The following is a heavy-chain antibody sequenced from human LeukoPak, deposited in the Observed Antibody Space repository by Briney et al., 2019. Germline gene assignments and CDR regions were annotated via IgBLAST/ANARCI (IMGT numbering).Heavy chain of an antibody. CDR3: ARFEWLPHFDY. Sequence: PSETLSLTCAVSVYSISSGYYWGWIRQPPGKGLEWIGSVYHSGSTYYNPSLKSRVTISVDTSKNQFSLKLSSVTAADTAVYYCARFEWLPHFDYWGQGTLVTVSS. CDR2: VYHSGST. D-gene: IGHD3-9*01. J-gene: IGHJ4*02. CDR1: VYSISSGYY. V-gene: IGHV4-38-2*01.